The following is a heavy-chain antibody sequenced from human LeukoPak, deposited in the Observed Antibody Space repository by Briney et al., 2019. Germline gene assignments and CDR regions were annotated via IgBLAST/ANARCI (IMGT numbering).Heavy chain of an antibody. CDR2: ISYDGSNK. CDR3: VRAGYYFDY. J-gene: IGHJ4*02. CDR1: GFTFSSCA. V-gene: IGHV3-30-3*01. D-gene: IGHD3-10*01. Sequence: GGSLRLSCAASGFTFSSCAMHWVRQAPGKGLEWVAVISYDGSNKYYADSVKGRFTISRDNSKNTLYLQMNSLRAEDTAVYYCVRAGYYFDYWGQGTLVTVSS.